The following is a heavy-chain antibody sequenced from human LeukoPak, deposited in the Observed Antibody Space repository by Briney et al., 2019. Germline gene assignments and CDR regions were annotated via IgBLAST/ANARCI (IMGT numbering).Heavy chain of an antibody. CDR2: ISGGGGST. D-gene: IGHD2-15*01. V-gene: IGHV3-23*01. Sequence: QTGGSLRPSCAASGFTLSSYAMTWVRQAPGKGPEWVSAISGGGGSTFYADSVKGRFTISRDNSKNTLYLQMNSLRAEDTAVYYCASQFPDIVVVVTAPPDFDFWGQGTLVTVSS. CDR1: GFTLSSYA. CDR3: ASQFPDIVVVVTAPPDFDF. J-gene: IGHJ4*02.